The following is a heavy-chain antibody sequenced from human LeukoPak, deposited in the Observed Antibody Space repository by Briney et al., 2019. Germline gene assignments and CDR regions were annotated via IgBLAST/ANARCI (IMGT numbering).Heavy chain of an antibody. V-gene: IGHV3-23*01. Sequence: GGSLRLSCAASGFTFNNYAMNWVRQAPGKGLNWFSSISGGGETTYYADSAKGRFTISRDNSQNTLYLQMNSLRAEDTAVYYCARDYADYVGYFFFDYWGQGTLVTVSS. J-gene: IGHJ4*02. CDR2: ISGGGETT. D-gene: IGHD4-17*01. CDR3: ARDYADYVGYFFFDY. CDR1: GFTFNNYA.